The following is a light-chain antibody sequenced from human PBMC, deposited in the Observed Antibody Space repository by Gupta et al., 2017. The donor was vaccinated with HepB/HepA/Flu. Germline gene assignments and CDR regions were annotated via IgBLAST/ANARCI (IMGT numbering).Light chain of an antibody. CDR3: QQRNSSPIT. CDR2: AAS. CDR1: QGISSY. J-gene: IGKJ5*01. Sequence: DIQLTQSPSFLSASVGDRVTITCRASQGISSYLAWYQQKPGKAPKLLIYAASTVQSGVPSRFSGSGSGTEFTLTISSRQPEDFANYYCQQRNSSPITFGQGTQLDIK. V-gene: IGKV1-9*01.